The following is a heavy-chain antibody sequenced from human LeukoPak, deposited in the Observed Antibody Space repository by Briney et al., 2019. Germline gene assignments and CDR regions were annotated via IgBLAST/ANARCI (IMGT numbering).Heavy chain of an antibody. V-gene: IGHV3-30-3*01. J-gene: IGHJ4*02. D-gene: IGHD3-10*01. CDR3: ARGGEYGSGTHYLFDY. CDR1: GFSFGRHG. Sequence: PGGSLRLSCAASGFSFGRHGVHWVRQAPGKGLEWVAVISFDGGEKFYADSAKGRFTISRDNSKNTLFLQMDSLRPEDTAVYYCARGGEYGSGTHYLFDYWGQGTLVTVSS. CDR2: ISFDGGEK.